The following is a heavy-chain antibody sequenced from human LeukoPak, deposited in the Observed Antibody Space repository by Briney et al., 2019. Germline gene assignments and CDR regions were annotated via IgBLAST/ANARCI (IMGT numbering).Heavy chain of an antibody. D-gene: IGHD6-19*01. CDR3: AKGGSSGWYDEFDY. Sequence: GGSLRLSCAASGFIFSSYAMSWVRQAPGKRLQWVSGVGGSGGSTYYADSVKGRFTVSRDNSKNTLYQQMNHLRAEDSAVYYCAKGGSSGWYDEFDYWGQGTLVTVSS. V-gene: IGHV3-23*01. CDR2: VGGSGGST. J-gene: IGHJ4*02. CDR1: GFIFSSYA.